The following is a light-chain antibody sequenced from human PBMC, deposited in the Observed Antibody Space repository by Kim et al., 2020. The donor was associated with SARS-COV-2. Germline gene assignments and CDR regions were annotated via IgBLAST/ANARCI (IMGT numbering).Light chain of an antibody. Sequence: QGKTARINCGGNNIGSKSVHWYQQKPGQAPVLVIYYDSDRPSGIPERFSGSNSGNTATLTISRVEAGDEADYYCQVWDSSSDHPVFGGGTQLTVL. CDR2: YDS. J-gene: IGLJ3*02. V-gene: IGLV3-21*04. CDR1: NIGSKS. CDR3: QVWDSSSDHPV.